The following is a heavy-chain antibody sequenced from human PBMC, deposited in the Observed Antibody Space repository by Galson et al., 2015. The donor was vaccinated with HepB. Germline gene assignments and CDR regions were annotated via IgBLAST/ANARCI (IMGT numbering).Heavy chain of an antibody. V-gene: IGHV1-69*13. CDR3: ARGLGYNYGKNYNYGMDV. CDR2: IIPIFGTT. D-gene: IGHD5-18*01. Sequence: SVKVSCKASGGTFSSNTIRWVRQAPGQGHEWMGGIIPIFGTTNYAQKFQGRVTITADESTTTAYMELNNLRSEDTALYYCARGLGYNYGKNYNYGMDVWGQGTTVTVSS. J-gene: IGHJ6*02. CDR1: GGTFSSNT.